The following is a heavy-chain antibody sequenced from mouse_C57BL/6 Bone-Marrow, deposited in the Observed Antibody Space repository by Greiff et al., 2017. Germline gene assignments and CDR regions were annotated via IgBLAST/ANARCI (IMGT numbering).Heavy chain of an antibody. V-gene: IGHV5-6*01. J-gene: IGHJ1*03. CDR3: ARHRYWYFDV. CDR1: GFTFSSYG. CDR2: ISSGGSYT. Sequence: EVQLVESGGDLVKPGGSLKLSCAASGFTFSSYGMSWVRQTPDKRLEWVATISSGGSYTYYPDSVKGRFTISRDNAKNTLYLQMSSLKSEDTAMYYWARHRYWYFDVWGTGTTVTVSS.